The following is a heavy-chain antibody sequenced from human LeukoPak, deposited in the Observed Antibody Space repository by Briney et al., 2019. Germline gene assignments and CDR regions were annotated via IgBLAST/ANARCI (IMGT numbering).Heavy chain of an antibody. J-gene: IGHJ4*02. CDR2: ISHSGTT. V-gene: IGHV4-4*02. Sequence: PSETLSLTCGVSGGSIDITNYWSWVRQAPGKGLEWIGEISHSGTTNYNPSLRSRVTMSLDTSKSQFSLKLTSVTAADTAIYYCARYTRIPDYWGQGTLVTVTS. CDR3: ARYTRIPDY. D-gene: IGHD2-15*01. CDR1: GGSIDITNY.